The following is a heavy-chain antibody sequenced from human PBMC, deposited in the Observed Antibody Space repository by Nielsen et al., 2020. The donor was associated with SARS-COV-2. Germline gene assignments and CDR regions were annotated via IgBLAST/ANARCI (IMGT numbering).Heavy chain of an antibody. V-gene: IGHV3-48*04. Sequence: GGSLRLSCAASGFAFSSYSMNWVRQAPGKGLEWLSSISSGSSTMYYVDSVRGRFTISRDNADNSVYLQMNTLRAEDTAVYYCAASMGATLWGEIDYWGQGTLVTVSS. CDR2: ISSGSSTM. CDR3: AASMGATLWGEIDY. CDR1: GFAFSSYS. D-gene: IGHD1-26*01. J-gene: IGHJ4*02.